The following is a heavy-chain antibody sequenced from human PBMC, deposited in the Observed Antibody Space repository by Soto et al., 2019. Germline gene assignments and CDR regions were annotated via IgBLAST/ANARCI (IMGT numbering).Heavy chain of an antibody. J-gene: IGHJ4*02. CDR1: GYIFTNYW. CDR2: IYPGDSDT. CDR3: ARRKASSTTSLSFRAGFDY. Sequence: ESLKISCKGSGYIFTNYWIGWVRQMPGKGLEWMGLIYPGDSDTRYSPSFEGQVTISADKSISTAYLQWSGLKASDTAMYYCARRKASSTTSLSFRAGFDYWGQGTLVTVSS. V-gene: IGHV5-51*01. D-gene: IGHD2-2*01.